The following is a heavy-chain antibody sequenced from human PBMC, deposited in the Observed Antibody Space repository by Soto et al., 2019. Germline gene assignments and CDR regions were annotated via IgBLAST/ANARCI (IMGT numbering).Heavy chain of an antibody. CDR1: GYSYTSYW. D-gene: IGHD3-22*01. Sequence: PWESLLISCKSSGYSYTSYWIGWVPQMTGKGREWIGIIYPGDSDTRYSPSFQGQVTNSADKAISTAYLQWSSLKASDNAMYDYDSRYFDLWGRGTLVTVSS. CDR3: DSRYFDL. V-gene: IGHV5-51*01. CDR2: IYPGDSDT. J-gene: IGHJ2*01.